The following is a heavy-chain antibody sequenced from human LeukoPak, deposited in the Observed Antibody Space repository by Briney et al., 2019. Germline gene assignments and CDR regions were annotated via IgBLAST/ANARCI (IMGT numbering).Heavy chain of an antibody. CDR1: GFTFSSYG. CDR2: ISYDGSNK. V-gene: IGHV3-30*18. Sequence: GRSLRLSCAASGFTFSSYGMHWVRQAPGKGLEWVAVISYDGSNKYYADSVKGRFTISRDNSKNTLYLQMNSLRAEVTAVYYCAKDLGAVVPAAMGLDYWGQGTLVTVSS. CDR3: AKDLGAVVPAAMGLDY. J-gene: IGHJ4*02. D-gene: IGHD2-2*01.